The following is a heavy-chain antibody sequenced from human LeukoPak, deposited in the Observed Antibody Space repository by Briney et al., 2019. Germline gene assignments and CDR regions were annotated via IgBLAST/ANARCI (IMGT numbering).Heavy chain of an antibody. CDR2: ISWNSGSI. J-gene: IGHJ4*02. CDR1: GISFADYA. Sequence: GRSLRLSCAASGISFADYAMHWVRQAPGKGLEWVSGISWNSGSIGYADSVKGRFTISRDNAKNSLYLQMNSLRAEDTALYCCAKATVTDVGYFDYWGQATLVTVSS. CDR3: AKATVTDVGYFDY. V-gene: IGHV3-9*01. D-gene: IGHD4-17*01.